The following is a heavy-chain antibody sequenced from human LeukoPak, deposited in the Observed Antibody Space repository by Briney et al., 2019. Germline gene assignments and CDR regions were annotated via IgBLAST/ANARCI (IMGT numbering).Heavy chain of an antibody. Sequence: ASVKVSCKASGYSFTSYGISWVRQAPGQGLEWMGWISAYNGHTIYAQKFQGRVTMNTDTSTSTAYMELSSLKSEDTAVYYCAREDVVLVDAVRYYYCGMDVWGQGTTVTVSS. CDR1: GYSFTSYG. J-gene: IGHJ6*02. V-gene: IGHV1-18*01. CDR3: AREDVVLVDAVRYYYCGMDV. D-gene: IGHD2-8*01. CDR2: ISAYNGHT.